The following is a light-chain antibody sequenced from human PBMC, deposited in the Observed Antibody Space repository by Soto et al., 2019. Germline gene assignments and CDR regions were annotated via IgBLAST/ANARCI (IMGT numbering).Light chain of an antibody. CDR2: GAS. CDR3: QQYNNWYT. Sequence: EIVMTQSPATLSVSPGERATLSCGASQSVGSNLAWYQQKPGQAPRLLIYGASTRVTGIPARFSGSGSGTEFTLTISSLQSEDFAVYYCQQYNNWYTFGQGTKLEIK. J-gene: IGKJ2*01. CDR1: QSVGSN. V-gene: IGKV3-15*01.